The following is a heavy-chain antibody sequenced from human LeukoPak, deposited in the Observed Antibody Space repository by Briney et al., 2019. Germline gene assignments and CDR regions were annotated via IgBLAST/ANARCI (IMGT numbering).Heavy chain of an antibody. D-gene: IGHD3-10*01. CDR1: AFTFSDYY. V-gene: IGHV3-11*03. J-gene: IGHJ4*02. Sequence: GGSLRLSCAASAFTFSDYYMSWIRQAPGKGLEWVSYISSSSSYTNYADSVKGRFTISRDNAKNSLYLQMNSLRADDTAVYYCASGRARGVAAPFDYWGQGTLVTVSS. CDR2: ISSSSSYT. CDR3: ASGRARGVAAPFDY.